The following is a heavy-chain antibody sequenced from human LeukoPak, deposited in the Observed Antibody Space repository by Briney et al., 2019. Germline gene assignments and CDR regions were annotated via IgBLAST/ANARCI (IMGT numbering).Heavy chain of an antibody. CDR2: INPNSGGT. J-gene: IGHJ4*02. Sequence: GASVKVSCKASGYTFTGYYMHWVRQAPGQGLEWMGWINPNSGGTNYAQKFQGRVTMTRDTSISTAYMELSRLRSDDTAVYYCAREQSGRGWLQFGIVDCWGQGTLVTVSS. CDR1: GYTFTGYY. CDR3: AREQSGRGWLQFGIVDC. D-gene: IGHD5-24*01. V-gene: IGHV1-2*02.